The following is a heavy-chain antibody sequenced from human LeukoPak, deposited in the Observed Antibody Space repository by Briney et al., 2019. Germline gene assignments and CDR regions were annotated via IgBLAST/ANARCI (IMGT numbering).Heavy chain of an antibody. V-gene: IGHV3-23*01. CDR2: ISGSGCST. CDR1: GVTFSTYA. Sequence: GGSLRLSCAASGVTFSTYAMSWVRQAPGKGLEWVSAISGSGCSTHYADSVKGRFTISRDNSKNTLHLQMNSLRPEDTAVYYCAKNPSSGYYLYYFDYWGQGTLVTVSS. J-gene: IGHJ4*02. CDR3: AKNPSSGYYLYYFDY. D-gene: IGHD3-22*01.